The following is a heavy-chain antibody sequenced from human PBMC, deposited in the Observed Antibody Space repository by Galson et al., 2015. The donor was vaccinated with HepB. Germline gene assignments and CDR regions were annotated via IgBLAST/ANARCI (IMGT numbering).Heavy chain of an antibody. V-gene: IGHV1-69*06. CDR2: IIPIFGTA. CDR3: ASLGLRFLEWLSSST. CDR1: GYTFTSYG. Sequence: SVKVSCKASGYTFTSYGISWVRQAPGQGLEWMGGIIPIFGTANYAQKFQGRVTITADKSTSTAYMELSSLRSEDTAVYYCASLGLRFLEWLSSSTWGQGTLVTVSS. D-gene: IGHD3-3*01. J-gene: IGHJ5*02.